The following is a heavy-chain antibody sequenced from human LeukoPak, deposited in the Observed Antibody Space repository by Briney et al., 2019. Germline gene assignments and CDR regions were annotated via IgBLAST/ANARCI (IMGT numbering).Heavy chain of an antibody. Sequence: PSETLSLTCTVSGGSISPYYWTWLRQPPGKGLEWIGYIAYSGSTNYNPSLKSRVTISVDASKNQLSLKLTSVTAADTAVYYCARDHPLYGDSGVHYYGLDVWGQGTTVIVSS. V-gene: IGHV4-59*01. CDR1: GGSISPYY. J-gene: IGHJ6*02. CDR3: ARDHPLYGDSGVHYYGLDV. D-gene: IGHD4-17*01. CDR2: IAYSGST.